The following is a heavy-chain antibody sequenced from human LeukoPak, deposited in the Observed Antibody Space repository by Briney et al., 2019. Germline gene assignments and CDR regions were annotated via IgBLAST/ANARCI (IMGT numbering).Heavy chain of an antibody. CDR1: GGSISSSSYY. CDR3: ARQAGAIGVGYFDY. CDR2: IYYSGST. Sequence: SETLSLTCTVSGGSISSSSYYWGWIRQPPGKGLEWIGSIYYSGSTYYNPSLKSRVTISVDTSKNQFSLKLSSVTAADTAVYYCARQAGAIGVGYFDYWGQGTLVTVSS. V-gene: IGHV4-39*01. J-gene: IGHJ4*02. D-gene: IGHD2-21*01.